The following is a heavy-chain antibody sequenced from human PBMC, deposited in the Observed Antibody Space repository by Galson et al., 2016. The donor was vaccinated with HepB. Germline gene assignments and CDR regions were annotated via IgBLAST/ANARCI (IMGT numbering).Heavy chain of an antibody. CDR3: AKDGGYTYALGY. CDR1: GFTFSTSA. CDR2: ISSDGSNQ. D-gene: IGHD5-18*01. V-gene: IGHV3-30-3*01. J-gene: IGHJ4*02. Sequence: SLRLSCAASGFTFSTSAVHWVRQAPGNGLEWVAVISSDGSNQFYADSVTGRFTISRDNSKETLYLQMNSLRAEDTAVYYCAKDGGYTYALGYWGRGTLVTVSS.